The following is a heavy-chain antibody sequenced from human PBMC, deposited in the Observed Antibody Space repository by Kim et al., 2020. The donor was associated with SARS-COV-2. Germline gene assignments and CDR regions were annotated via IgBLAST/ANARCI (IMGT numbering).Heavy chain of an antibody. CDR3: ASGYCPNGVCLGTAGFDI. D-gene: IGHD2-8*01. V-gene: IGHV1-45*01. CDR1: GYTFTYRF. CDR2: ITPFNGNT. Sequence: SVKVSCKASGYTFTYRFLQWVRQAPGQTLEWMGWITPFNGNTNSAQKFQDRVTITRDRSVSTVYMELSGLTSEDTAMYYCASGYCPNGVCLGTAGFDIWGPGTMLTVSS. J-gene: IGHJ3*02.